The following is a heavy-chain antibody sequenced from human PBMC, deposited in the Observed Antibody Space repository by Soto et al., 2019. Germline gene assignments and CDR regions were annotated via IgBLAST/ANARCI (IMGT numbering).Heavy chain of an antibody. J-gene: IGHJ4*02. D-gene: IGHD3-22*01. Sequence: GSGPTLVNPTQTLTLTCTFSGFSLSTSGMCVSWIRQPPGKALEWLALIDWDDDKYYSTSLKTRLTISKDTSKNQVVLTMTNMDPVDTATYYCARIYYDSSGTPTSFDYWGQGTLVTVSS. V-gene: IGHV2-70*01. CDR3: ARIYYDSSGTPTSFDY. CDR2: IDWDDDK. CDR1: GFSLSTSGMC.